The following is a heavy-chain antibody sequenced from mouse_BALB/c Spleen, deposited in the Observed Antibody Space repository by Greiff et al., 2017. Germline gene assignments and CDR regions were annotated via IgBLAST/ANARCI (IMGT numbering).Heavy chain of an antibody. V-gene: IGHV5-4*02. CDR3: ASGLLHYYYAMDY. CDR1: GFTFSDYY. D-gene: IGHD2-10*01. Sequence: EVMLVESGGGLVKPGGSLKLSCAASGFTFSDYYMYWVRQTPEKRLEWVATISDGGSYTYYPDSVKGRFTISRDNAKNNLYLQMSSLKSEDTAMYYCASGLLHYYYAMDYWGQGTSVTVSS. J-gene: IGHJ4*01. CDR2: ISDGGSYT.